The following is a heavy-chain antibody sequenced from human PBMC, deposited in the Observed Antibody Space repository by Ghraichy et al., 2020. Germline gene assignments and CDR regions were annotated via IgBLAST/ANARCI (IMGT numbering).Heavy chain of an antibody. Sequence: GESLHISCAASGFTFRSYAMIWVRQAPGKGLEWVSGISGSGGSTNYADSVRGRFTISRDNSKNTLYLQMNSLRAEDTAIYYCTRIWDIVVGAVDYWGQGTLVTVSS. V-gene: IGHV3-23*01. CDR1: GFTFRSYA. CDR3: TRIWDIVVGAVDY. J-gene: IGHJ4*02. CDR2: ISGSGGST. D-gene: IGHD2-15*01.